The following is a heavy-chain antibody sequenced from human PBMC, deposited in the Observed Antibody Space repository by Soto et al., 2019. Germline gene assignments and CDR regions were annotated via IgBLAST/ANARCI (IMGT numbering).Heavy chain of an antibody. V-gene: IGHV3-53*01. CDR3: VQTTGWPGLDF. CDR1: GFAVSSKY. D-gene: IGHD6-19*01. CDR2: IYGGGTT. Sequence: EVQLVESGGGLIQPGGPLRLSCAASGFAVSSKYMTSVRQAPGKGLEWVSVIYGGGTTYYADSVKGRFTISRDTSKNTLYLQMNSLRAEDTAVYYCVQTTGWPGLDFWGQGTLVTVSS. J-gene: IGHJ4*02.